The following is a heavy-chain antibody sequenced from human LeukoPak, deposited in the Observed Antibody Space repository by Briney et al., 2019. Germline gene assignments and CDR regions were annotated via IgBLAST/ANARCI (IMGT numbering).Heavy chain of an antibody. Sequence: SGGSLRLSCAASGFTFSSYSMNWVRQAPGKGLEWVSYISSSGSTIYYADSKNSLYLQMNSLRAEDTAVYYCARELWFGERGGQGTLVTVSS. CDR3: ARELWFGER. D-gene: IGHD3-10*01. CDR2: ISSSGSTI. V-gene: IGHV3-48*01. CDR1: GFTFSSYS. J-gene: IGHJ4*02.